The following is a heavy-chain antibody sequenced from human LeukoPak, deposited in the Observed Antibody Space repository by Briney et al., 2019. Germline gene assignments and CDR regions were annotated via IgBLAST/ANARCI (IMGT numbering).Heavy chain of an antibody. D-gene: IGHD2-21*02. Sequence: ASVKVSCKASGYTFTSYYMHWVRQAPGQGLEWMGIINPSGGSTSYAQKFQGRVTMTRDTSTSTVYMELSSLRSEDTAVYYCARGVGYCCDGACYGPPRYTCYSGLDVWGQGTTVTVSS. V-gene: IGHV1-46*01. CDR2: INPSGGST. CDR1: GYTFTSYY. CDR3: ARGVGYCCDGACYGPPRYTCYSGLDV. J-gene: IGHJ6*02.